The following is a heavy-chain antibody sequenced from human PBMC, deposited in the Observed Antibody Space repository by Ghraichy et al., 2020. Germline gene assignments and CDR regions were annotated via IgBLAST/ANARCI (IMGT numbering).Heavy chain of an antibody. CDR1: GGSISSGGYS. D-gene: IGHD4-23*01. Sequence: SETLSLTCAVSGGSISSGGYSWSWIRQPPGKGLEWIGYIYHSGSTYYNPSLKSRVTISVDRSKNQFSLKLSSVTAADTAVYYCARAHYGGIDYWGQGTLVTVSS. CDR2: IYHSGST. V-gene: IGHV4-30-2*01. J-gene: IGHJ4*02. CDR3: ARAHYGGIDY.